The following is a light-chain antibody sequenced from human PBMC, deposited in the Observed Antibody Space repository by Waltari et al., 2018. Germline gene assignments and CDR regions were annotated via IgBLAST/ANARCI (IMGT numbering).Light chain of an antibody. V-gene: IGKV3-15*01. CDR2: GAS. CDR1: QSISSN. CDR3: QQYNNWLWT. Sequence: EIVMTQSPATLSVSLGERATLSCRASQSISSNLAWYQQKPGQAPRLLIFGASTRATGIPTRFSGSWSGTEFTLTISSLQSEDFAIYYCQQYNNWLWTFGKGTEVEIK. J-gene: IGKJ1*01.